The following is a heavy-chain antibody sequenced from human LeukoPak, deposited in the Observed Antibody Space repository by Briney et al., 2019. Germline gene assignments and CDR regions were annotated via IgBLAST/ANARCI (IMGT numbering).Heavy chain of an antibody. D-gene: IGHD6-13*01. Sequence: GGSLRLSCAASGFTFSSYWMSWVRQAPGKGVEGVANIKQDGSEKYYVDSVKGRFTISRDNAKNSLYLQMNSLRAEDTAVYYCARSLYPSGSFFDYWGQGTLVTVSS. CDR1: GFTFSSYW. CDR2: IKQDGSEK. V-gene: IGHV3-7*01. J-gene: IGHJ4*02. CDR3: ARSLYPSGSFFDY.